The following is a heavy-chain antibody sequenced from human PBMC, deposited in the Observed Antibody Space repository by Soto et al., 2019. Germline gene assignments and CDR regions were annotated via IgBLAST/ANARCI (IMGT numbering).Heavy chain of an antibody. CDR2: IYGAAST. CDR3: ARDGPSRSRYYFDF. Sequence: EVQLVESGGGLVQPGGSLRLSCAASGFTVSSNYMNWVRQAPGKGLEWVSIIYGAASTYYADSVKGRFTISRDNSKNPLYLQMNSLRAEDTAVYYCARDGPSRSRYYFDFWGQGTLVTVSS. CDR1: GFTVSSNY. V-gene: IGHV3-66*01. D-gene: IGHD6-13*01. J-gene: IGHJ4*02.